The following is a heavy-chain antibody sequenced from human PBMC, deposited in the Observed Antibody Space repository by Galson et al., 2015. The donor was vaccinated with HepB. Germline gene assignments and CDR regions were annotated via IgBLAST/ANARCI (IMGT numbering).Heavy chain of an antibody. V-gene: IGHV1-8*01. D-gene: IGHD2-21*01. J-gene: IGHJ3*02. CDR3: ARSVVVIASDAFEI. CDR2: MNPNSGNT. Sequence: SVKVSCKASGYTFTSYDINWVRQATGQGLEWMGWMNPNSGNTGYAQKFQGRVTMTRNTSISTAYMELSSLRSEDTAVYYCARSVVVIASDAFEIWGQGTMVTVSS. CDR1: GYTFTSYD.